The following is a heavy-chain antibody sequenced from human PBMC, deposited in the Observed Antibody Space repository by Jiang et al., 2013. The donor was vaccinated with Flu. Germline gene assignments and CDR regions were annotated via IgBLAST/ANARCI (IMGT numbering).Heavy chain of an antibody. CDR2: INPNGGST. Sequence: VQLVESGAEVKKPGASVKVSCMASGYTINSYLIQWVRQAPGQGLEWVGIINPNGGSTNYAQKFQGRVTMTSDTSTGTAYMELSNLRSEDTAVYYCARDPRAATFNYWGQGTLVTVSS. CDR1: GYTINSYL. V-gene: IGHV1-46*02. CDR3: ARDPRAATFNY. D-gene: IGHD2-15*01. J-gene: IGHJ4*02.